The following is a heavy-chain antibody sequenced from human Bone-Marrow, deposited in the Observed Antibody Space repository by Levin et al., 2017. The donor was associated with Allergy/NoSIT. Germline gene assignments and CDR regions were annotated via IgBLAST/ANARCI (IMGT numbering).Heavy chain of an antibody. V-gene: IGHV1-8*01. D-gene: IGHD1-26*01. CDR1: GYTFTSYD. Sequence: VASVKVSCKASGYTFTSYDINWVRQATGQGLEWMGWMNPNSGNTGYAQKFQGRVTMTRNTSISTAYMELSSLRSEDTAVYYCARVIVGASFYYYYGMDVWGQGTTVTVSS. J-gene: IGHJ6*02. CDR3: ARVIVGASFYYYYGMDV. CDR2: MNPNSGNT.